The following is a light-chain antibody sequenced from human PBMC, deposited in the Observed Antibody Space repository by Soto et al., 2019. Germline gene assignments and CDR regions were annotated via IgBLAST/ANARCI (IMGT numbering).Light chain of an antibody. J-gene: IGKJ1*01. V-gene: IGKV3-20*01. Sequence: ETVLTQSPGTLSLSPGERATLSCRASQSVSSSYLAWHQQKPGQAPRLLIYATSSRATGIPDRFSGSGSGTDFTLTISRLEPEDFAVYYCQQYGSSYRTFGQGTKVDIK. CDR3: QQYGSSYRT. CDR1: QSVSSSY. CDR2: ATS.